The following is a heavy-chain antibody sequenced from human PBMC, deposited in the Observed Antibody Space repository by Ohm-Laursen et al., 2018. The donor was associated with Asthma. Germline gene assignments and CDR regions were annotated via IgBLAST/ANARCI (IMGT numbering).Heavy chain of an antibody. V-gene: IGHV3-21*01. J-gene: IGHJ3*02. CDR2: IKSSGSNI. CDR1: GLTFSSYS. CDR3: ARDRSGWPDAFDI. D-gene: IGHD6-19*01. Sequence: SLRLSCAASGLTFSSYSMSWARQAPGKGLEWVSSIKSSGSNIYYADSVRGRFTISRDNAKNSLYLQMDSLRVEDTAVYYCARDRSGWPDAFDIWGQGTMVTVSS.